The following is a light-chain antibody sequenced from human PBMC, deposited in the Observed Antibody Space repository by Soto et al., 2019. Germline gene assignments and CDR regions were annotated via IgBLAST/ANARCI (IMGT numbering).Light chain of an antibody. J-gene: IGLJ2*01. CDR1: SSNIGSNT. CDR3: AAWDDSMNGLV. CDR2: SNN. V-gene: IGLV1-44*01. Sequence: QSVLTQPPSASGTPGQRVTISCSGSSSNIGSNTVNWYQQLPGTAHKLLIYSNNQRPSGVPDRFSGSKSGTSASLAISVLQSEDEADYYCAAWDDSMNGLVVGGGTKLKVL.